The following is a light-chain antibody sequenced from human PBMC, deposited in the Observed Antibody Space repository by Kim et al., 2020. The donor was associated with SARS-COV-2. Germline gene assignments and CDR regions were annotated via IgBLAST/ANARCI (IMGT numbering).Light chain of an antibody. CDR3: QQRSNWPLT. CDR2: DAS. CDR1: QSVSSY. J-gene: IGKJ4*01. Sequence: EIVLTQSPATLSLSPGERATLSCRASQSVSSYLAWYQQKPGQAPRLLIYDASNRATGIPARFSGSGSGIDFTLTISSLEPEDFAVYYCQQRSNWPLTFGGGTKVEI. V-gene: IGKV3-11*01.